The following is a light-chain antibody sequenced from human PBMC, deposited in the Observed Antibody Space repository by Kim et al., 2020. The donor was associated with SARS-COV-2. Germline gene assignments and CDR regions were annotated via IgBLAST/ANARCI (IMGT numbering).Light chain of an antibody. V-gene: IGKV2-30*02. CDR3: MQGTHWLYT. CDR1: QSLVHRDGSTY. J-gene: IGKJ2*01. Sequence: QPASISCRSSQSLVHRDGSTYLNWFHQRPGQSPRRLIYKVSTRDSGVPDRFSGSGSGTDFTLRISRVEAEDVGVYYCMQGTHWLYTFGQGTKLEIK. CDR2: KVS.